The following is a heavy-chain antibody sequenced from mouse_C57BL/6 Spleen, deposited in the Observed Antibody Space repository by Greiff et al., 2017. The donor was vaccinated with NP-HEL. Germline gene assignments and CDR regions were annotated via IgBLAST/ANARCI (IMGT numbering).Heavy chain of an antibody. Sequence: EVQRVESEGGLVQPGSSMKLSCTASGFTFSDYYMAWVRQVPEKGLEWVANINHDGSSTYYLDSLKSRFIISRDNAKNILYLQMSSLKSEDTATYYCARVGDGYYAFADWGQGTLVTVSA. CDR3: ARVGDGYYAFAD. J-gene: IGHJ3*01. D-gene: IGHD2-3*01. CDR2: INHDGSST. V-gene: IGHV5-16*01. CDR1: GFTFSDYY.